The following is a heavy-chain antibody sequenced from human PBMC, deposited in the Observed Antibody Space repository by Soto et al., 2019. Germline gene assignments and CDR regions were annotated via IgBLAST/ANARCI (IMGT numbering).Heavy chain of an antibody. V-gene: IGHV4-31*03. CDR1: GGSISSGGYY. CDR2: IYYSGST. Sequence: SETLSLTCTVSGGSISSGGYYWSWIRQHPGKGLEWIGYIYYSGSTYYNPSLKSRVTISVDTSKNQFSLKLSSVTAADTAVYYCASGGGAYDSSGYYYRDYWGQGTLVTVSS. J-gene: IGHJ4*02. CDR3: ASGGGAYDSSGYYYRDY. D-gene: IGHD3-22*01.